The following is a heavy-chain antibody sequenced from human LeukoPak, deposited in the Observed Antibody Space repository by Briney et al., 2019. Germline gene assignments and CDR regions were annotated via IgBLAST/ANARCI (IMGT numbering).Heavy chain of an antibody. CDR1: GYSISSGYY. Sequence: SETLSLTCTVSGYSISSGYYWGWIRQPPGKGLEWIGSIYYSGSTYYNPSLKSRVTISVDTSKNQFSLKLSSVTAADTAVYYCARDGVNGYNSGYWYFDLWGRGTLVTVSS. V-gene: IGHV4-38-2*02. CDR2: IYYSGST. D-gene: IGHD5-24*01. CDR3: ARDGVNGYNSGYWYFDL. J-gene: IGHJ2*01.